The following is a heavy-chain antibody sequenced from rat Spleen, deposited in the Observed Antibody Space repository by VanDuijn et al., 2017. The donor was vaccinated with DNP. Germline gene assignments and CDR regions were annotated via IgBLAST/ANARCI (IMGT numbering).Heavy chain of an antibody. J-gene: IGHJ2*01. V-gene: IGHV3-1*01. CDR2: ITYSGDT. Sequence: EVQLQESGPGLVKPSQSLSLTCSVTGYSITNNYWGWVRKFPGNKMEWVGHITYSGDTSYNPSLRSRISITRDTSKNQFFLQLNSVTTEDTATYYCATDYSGSFDYWGQGVMVTVSS. CDR3: ATDYSGSFDY. CDR1: GYSITNNY. D-gene: IGHD1-1*01.